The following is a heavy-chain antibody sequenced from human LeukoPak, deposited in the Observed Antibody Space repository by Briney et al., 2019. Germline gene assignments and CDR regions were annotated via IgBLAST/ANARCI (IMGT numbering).Heavy chain of an antibody. D-gene: IGHD5-18*01. CDR3: ARGAAMVNY. CDR1: GGSFSGYY. CDR2: INHSGST. V-gene: IGHV4-34*01. Sequence: SETLSLTCAVYGGSFSGYYWSWIRQPPGKGLEWIGEINHSGSTNYNPSLKSRVTISVDTSKNQFSLKLSSVTAADTAVYYCARGAAMVNYWGQGTLVTVSS. J-gene: IGHJ4*02.